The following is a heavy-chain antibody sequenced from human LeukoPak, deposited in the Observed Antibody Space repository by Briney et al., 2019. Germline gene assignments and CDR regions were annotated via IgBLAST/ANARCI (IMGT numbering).Heavy chain of an antibody. Sequence: GGSLRLSCAASGFTFSSYAMSWVRQAPGKGLEWVSAISGSGGSTYYADSVKGRFTISRDNSENTLYLQMNSLRAEDTAVYYCAKDHNGVVVPSGAFDIWGQGTMVTASS. J-gene: IGHJ3*02. CDR3: AKDHNGVVVPSGAFDI. CDR2: ISGSGGST. D-gene: IGHD3-22*01. V-gene: IGHV3-23*01. CDR1: GFTFSSYA.